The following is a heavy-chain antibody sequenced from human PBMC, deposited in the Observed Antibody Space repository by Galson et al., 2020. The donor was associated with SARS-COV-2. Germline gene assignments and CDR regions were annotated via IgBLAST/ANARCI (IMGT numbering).Heavy chain of an antibody. Sequence: SETLSLTCTVSGASISDYYWSWIRQSPEKGLEWIGYIFYTGSTNYNPSLKSRVTISVDTSKNQFSLRLTSLTAADTAVYYCARYNYDTNDYYYYFDVWGQGSLVTVSS. J-gene: IGHJ4*02. V-gene: IGHV4-59*13. CDR3: ARYNYDTNDYYYYFDV. CDR1: GASISDYY. CDR2: IFYTGST. D-gene: IGHD3-22*01.